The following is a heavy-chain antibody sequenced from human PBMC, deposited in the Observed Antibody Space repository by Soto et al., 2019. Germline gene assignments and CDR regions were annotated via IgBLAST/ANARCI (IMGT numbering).Heavy chain of an antibody. CDR1: GLTLSTSS. J-gene: IGHJ5*02. Sequence: EVQLVESGGMLVQPGGSLRLSCAASGLTLSTSSMNWVRQAPGKGLEWISYIRRHTSVTAYADSVKGRFTISRDSAKNSLYLQMDSLRVEDTAVYYCVNVADSGYYTVDRWGQGTVVTVSS. CDR3: VNVADSGYYTVDR. CDR2: IRRHTSVT. V-gene: IGHV3-48*01. D-gene: IGHD3-22*01.